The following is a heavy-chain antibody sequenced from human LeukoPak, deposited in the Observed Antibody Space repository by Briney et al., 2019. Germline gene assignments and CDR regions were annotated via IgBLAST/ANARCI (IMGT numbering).Heavy chain of an antibody. V-gene: IGHV3-53*01. D-gene: IGHD2-2*01. CDR1: GFTFSS. CDR2: IYIDGTT. J-gene: IGHJ4*02. Sequence: PAGGTLRLSCAASGFTFSSWVRQAPGKGLEWVSVIYIDGTTYYADSVKGRLTISRDKSKNTVYLQMNSLRPEDTAVYYCARDWGYCDSTSCHVFDYWGQGTLVTVSS. CDR3: ARDWGYCDSTSCHVFDY.